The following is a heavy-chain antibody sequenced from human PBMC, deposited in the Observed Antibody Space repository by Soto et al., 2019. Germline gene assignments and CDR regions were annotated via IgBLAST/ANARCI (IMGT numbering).Heavy chain of an antibody. CDR2: ISSSSSYI. V-gene: IGHV3-21*01. CDR1: GFTFSGYS. J-gene: IGHJ6*02. Sequence: GGSLRLSCAASGFTFSGYSMNWVRQAPGKGLEWVSSISSSSSYIYYADSVKGRFTISRDNAKNSLYLQMNSLRAEDTAVYYCARDATPGYRYYDFWSGYTPGGMDVWGQGTTVTVSS. D-gene: IGHD3-3*01. CDR3: ARDATPGYRYYDFWSGYTPGGMDV.